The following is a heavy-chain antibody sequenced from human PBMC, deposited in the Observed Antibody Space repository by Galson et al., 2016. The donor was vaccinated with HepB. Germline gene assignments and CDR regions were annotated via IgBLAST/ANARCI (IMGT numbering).Heavy chain of an antibody. D-gene: IGHD6-19*01. Sequence: SLRLSCAASGFTFSEHYMEWVRQAAGKGLEWVGRARNKPKSYSTAYAAPVKGRFTISRDDPKNSLYLQMSSLKTEDTAVYYCARDDSGGWYGFHYGMDVWGQGTTVIVSS. CDR2: ARNKPKSYST. CDR3: ARDDSGGWYGFHYGMDV. CDR1: GFTFSEHY. V-gene: IGHV3-72*01. J-gene: IGHJ6*02.